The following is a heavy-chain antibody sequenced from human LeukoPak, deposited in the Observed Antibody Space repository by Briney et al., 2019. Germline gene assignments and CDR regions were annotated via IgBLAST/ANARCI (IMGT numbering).Heavy chain of an antibody. CDR2: ISGSGGST. D-gene: IGHD3-22*01. J-gene: IGHJ3*02. CDR3: AKDLKEDYYESIASIDI. CDR1: GFTFSSYA. V-gene: IGHV3-23*01. Sequence: PGGSLRLSCAASGFTFSSYAMSWVRQAPGKGLEWVSAISGSGGSTYYADSVKGRFTISRDNSKNTLYLQMNSLRAEDTAVYYCAKDLKEDYYESIASIDIWGEARTVSASS.